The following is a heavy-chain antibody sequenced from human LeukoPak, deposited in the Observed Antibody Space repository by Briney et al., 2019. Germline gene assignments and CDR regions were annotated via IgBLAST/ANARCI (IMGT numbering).Heavy chain of an antibody. Sequence: GGSLRLSCSASGFIFRHYAVNWVRQSPGKGLEWVSGISGSGDSTYYADSVKGRFTVSRDNSKNTLYLQMSSLTAADTAVYFCAKALGDWPTTLDYWGRGTLVTVSS. J-gene: IGHJ4*02. D-gene: IGHD3-16*01. CDR3: AKALGDWPTTLDY. CDR2: ISGSGDST. CDR1: GFIFRHYA. V-gene: IGHV3-23*01.